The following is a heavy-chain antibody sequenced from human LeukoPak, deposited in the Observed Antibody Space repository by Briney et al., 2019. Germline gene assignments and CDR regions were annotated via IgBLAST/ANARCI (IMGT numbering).Heavy chain of an antibody. Sequence: TGGSLRLSCAASGFTFSRYWMNWVRQAPGKGLEWVSSISSDSSDIHYVDSVKGRFTISRDNARNSLYLQMNNLRAEDTAVYFCASLPWLVRWIYYWGQGTLVTVSS. D-gene: IGHD6-19*01. V-gene: IGHV3-21*06. CDR1: GFTFSRYW. CDR2: ISSDSSDI. J-gene: IGHJ4*02. CDR3: ASLPWLVRWIYY.